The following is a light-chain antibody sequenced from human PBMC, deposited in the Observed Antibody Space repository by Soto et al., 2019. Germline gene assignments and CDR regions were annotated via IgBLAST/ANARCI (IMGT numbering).Light chain of an antibody. CDR3: ISYTSDDVRYV. Sequence: QSALTQPASVSGSPGQSITISCTGTGSDIGAYNYVSWYQHHPGKAPKLIVSEVSHRPSGVSNRFSGSKSGNTASLTISGLQSEDEADYYCISYTSDDVRYVFGTGTKVTVL. J-gene: IGLJ1*01. CDR2: EVS. CDR1: GSDIGAYNY. V-gene: IGLV2-14*01.